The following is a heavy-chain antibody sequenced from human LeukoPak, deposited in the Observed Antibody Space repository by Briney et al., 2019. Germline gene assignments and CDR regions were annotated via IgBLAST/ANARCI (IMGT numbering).Heavy chain of an antibody. CDR2: INQDGSEK. J-gene: IGHJ3*02. CDR1: RFTFGDHA. Sequence: PGRSLRLSCTASRFTFGDHAMTWVRQAPGKGLEWVANINQDGSEKYYVGSVKGRFTISRDNAKNSLYLQMNSLRAEDTAVYYCARQGRVAVSIHAFDIWGQGTMVTVSS. CDR3: ARQGRVAVSIHAFDI. D-gene: IGHD5/OR15-5a*01. V-gene: IGHV3-7*01.